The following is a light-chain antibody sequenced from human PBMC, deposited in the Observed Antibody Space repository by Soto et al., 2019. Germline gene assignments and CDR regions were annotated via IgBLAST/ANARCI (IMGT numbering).Light chain of an antibody. CDR2: EDT. J-gene: IGLJ3*02. Sequence: QSALTQPASVTGSPGQSVTISCTGTRGDLGSYNLVSWYPQNPGKAPKLMLYEDTKRPSGVSNRFSGSKSGNTASLTISGLQAEDEADYYCCSYAGSSTLVFGGGTKVTVL. CDR3: CSYAGSSTLV. V-gene: IGLV2-23*01. CDR1: RGDLGSYNL.